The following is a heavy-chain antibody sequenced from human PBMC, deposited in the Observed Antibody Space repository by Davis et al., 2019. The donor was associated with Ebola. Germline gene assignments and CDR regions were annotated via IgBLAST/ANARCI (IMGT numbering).Heavy chain of an antibody. CDR1: GFSLSTRGVG. CDR2: IYWDDDD. D-gene: IGHD2-2*02. J-gene: IGHJ5*02. Sequence: SGPTLVKPPQTLTLTCTVSGFSLSTRGVGVGWIRQPPGKALEWLALIYWDDDDRYSPSLKSRLTITKDTSKGQVVLTMTNMGPADTGTYYCAHSRYTPSWDQNWFDPWGQGTLVTVSS. CDR3: AHSRYTPSWDQNWFDP. V-gene: IGHV2-5*02.